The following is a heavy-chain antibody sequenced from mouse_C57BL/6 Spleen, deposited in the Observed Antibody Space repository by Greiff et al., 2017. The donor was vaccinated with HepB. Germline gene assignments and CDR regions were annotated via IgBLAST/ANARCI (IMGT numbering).Heavy chain of an antibody. Sequence: EVKLMESEGGLVQPGSSMKLSCTASGFTFSDYYMAWVRQVPEKGLEWVANINYDGSSTYYLDSLKSRFIISRDNAKNILYLQMSSLKSEDTATYYCARDAMGRGYFDDWGQGTTLTVSS. CDR3: ARDAMGRGYFDD. D-gene: IGHD4-1*01. CDR2: INYDGSST. V-gene: IGHV5-16*01. J-gene: IGHJ2*01. CDR1: GFTFSDYY.